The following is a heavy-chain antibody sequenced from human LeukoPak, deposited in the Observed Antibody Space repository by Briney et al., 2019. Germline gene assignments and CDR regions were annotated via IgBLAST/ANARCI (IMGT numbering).Heavy chain of an antibody. J-gene: IGHJ6*03. D-gene: IGHD5-24*01. CDR3: ARGGWLQKTYYYYYMDV. Sequence: GGSLRLSCAASGFTFSSYEMNWVRQAPGKGLEWVAVISYDGSNKYYADSVKGRFTISRDNSKNTLYLQMNSLRAEDTAVYYCARGGWLQKTYYYYYMDVWGKGTTVTVSS. CDR1: GFTFSSYE. CDR2: ISYDGSNK. V-gene: IGHV3-30*04.